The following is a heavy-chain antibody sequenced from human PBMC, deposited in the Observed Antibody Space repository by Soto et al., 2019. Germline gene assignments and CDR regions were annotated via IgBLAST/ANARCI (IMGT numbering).Heavy chain of an antibody. CDR2: IYYSEST. Sequence: PSETLSLTCTVSRGSISSGGYYWSWIRQHPGKGLEWIGYIYYSESTYYNPSLKSRVSISVDTSKNQFSLTLGSVTAADTAVYYCARDQREICSGGSCYPGAFDIWGQGTLVT. CDR3: ARDQREICSGGSCYPGAFDI. J-gene: IGHJ3*02. D-gene: IGHD2-15*01. CDR1: RGSISSGGYY. V-gene: IGHV4-31*03.